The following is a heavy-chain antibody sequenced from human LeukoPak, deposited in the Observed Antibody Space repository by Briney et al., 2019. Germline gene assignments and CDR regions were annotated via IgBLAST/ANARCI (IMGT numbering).Heavy chain of an antibody. CDR3: AKKTPGYFPFDY. CDR1: GFTFSSSA. J-gene: IGHJ4*02. CDR2: IGGSGDYT. D-gene: IGHD3-9*01. Sequence: GGSLRLSCAASGFTFSSSAMSWVRQAPGKGLDWVSDIGGSGDYTNYADSVKGRFTISRDNSKNTLYLQMHSLRAEDTAVYYCAKKTPGYFPFDYWGQGTLVTVSS. V-gene: IGHV3-23*01.